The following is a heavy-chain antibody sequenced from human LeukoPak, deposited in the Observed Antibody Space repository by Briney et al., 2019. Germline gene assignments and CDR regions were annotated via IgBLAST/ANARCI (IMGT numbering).Heavy chain of an antibody. CDR2: SSAYNGNT. CDR1: GYTFTSSG. CDR3: ARIVVPAATPYYYYMDV. J-gene: IGHJ6*03. V-gene: IGHV1-18*01. D-gene: IGHD2-2*01. Sequence: ASVKVSCKASGYTFTSSGISWVRQAPGQGLESMGWSSAYNGNTNYAQKLQGRVTMTTDTSTSTAYMELRSLRSDDTAVYYCARIVVPAATPYYYYMDVCGKGTTVTVSS.